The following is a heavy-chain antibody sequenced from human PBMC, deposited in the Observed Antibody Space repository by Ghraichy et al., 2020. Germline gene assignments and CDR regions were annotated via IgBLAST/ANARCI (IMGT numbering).Heavy chain of an antibody. CDR2: ISGSGGST. Sequence: LSLTCAASGFTFSSYGMNWVRQASGKGLEWVSAISGSGGSTYYADSVKGRFTISRDNSKNTLYLQMNSLRAEDTARYYCAKEVGRITMIVVVKAFDIWGQGTMVTVSS. CDR1: GFTFSSYG. CDR3: AKEVGRITMIVVVKAFDI. D-gene: IGHD3-22*01. J-gene: IGHJ3*02. V-gene: IGHV3-23*01.